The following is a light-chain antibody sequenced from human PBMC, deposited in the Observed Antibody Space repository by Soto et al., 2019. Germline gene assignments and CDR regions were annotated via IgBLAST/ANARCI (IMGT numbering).Light chain of an antibody. CDR1: SSDVGGYNY. J-gene: IGLJ2*01. CDR3: SSYTSRSTLVV. CDR2: EVS. V-gene: IGLV2-14*01. Sequence: QSALTQPASVSGSPGQSITISCTGTSSDVGGYNYVSWYQQHPGKAPKLMIYEVSNRPSGVSNRFSGSKSGNTASLTISGLQAEDEADYYCSSYTSRSTLVVFGGGTKVTV.